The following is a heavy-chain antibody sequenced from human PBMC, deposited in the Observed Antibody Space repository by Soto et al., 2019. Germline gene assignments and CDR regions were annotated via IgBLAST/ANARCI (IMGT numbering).Heavy chain of an antibody. CDR3: ARIYCGSISCYTSDYFHYGMDV. CDR2: IYYSGST. D-gene: IGHD2-2*02. Sequence: KTSETLSLTCTVSGGSISSSNYYWGWIRQPPGKGLEWIGSIYYSGSTYYNPSLKSRVTMSVDTSKNQFSLELSSVTAADTAVYYCARIYCGSISCYTSDYFHYGMDVWGQGTTVTVSS. V-gene: IGHV4-39*01. J-gene: IGHJ6*02. CDR1: GGSISSSNYY.